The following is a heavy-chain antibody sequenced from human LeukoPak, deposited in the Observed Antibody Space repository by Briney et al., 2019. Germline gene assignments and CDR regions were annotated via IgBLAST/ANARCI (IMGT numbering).Heavy chain of an antibody. CDR1: GFTFSSYS. CDR3: AKDYYDSSGYSSEAFDI. V-gene: IGHV3-21*01. D-gene: IGHD3-22*01. Sequence: PGGSLRLSCAASGFTFSSYSMNWVRQAPGKGLEWVSSISSSSSYIYYADSVKGRFTISRDNSKNTLYLQMNSLRAEDTAVYYCAKDYYDSSGYSSEAFDIWGQGTMVTVSS. J-gene: IGHJ3*02. CDR2: ISSSSSYI.